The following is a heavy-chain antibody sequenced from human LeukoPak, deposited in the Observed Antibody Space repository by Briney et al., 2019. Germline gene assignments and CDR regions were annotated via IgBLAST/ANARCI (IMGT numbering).Heavy chain of an antibody. CDR2: IYYSGST. CDR1: GGSISSYY. J-gene: IGHJ6*02. V-gene: IGHV4-59*08. Sequence: SETLSLTCTVSGGSISSYYWSWIRQPPGKGLEWIGYIYYSGSTNYNPSLKSRVTISVDTSKNHFSLKLSSVTAADTAVYYCARARYSSSWRDYYYGMDVWGQGTTVTVSS. CDR3: ARARYSSSWRDYYYGMDV. D-gene: IGHD6-13*01.